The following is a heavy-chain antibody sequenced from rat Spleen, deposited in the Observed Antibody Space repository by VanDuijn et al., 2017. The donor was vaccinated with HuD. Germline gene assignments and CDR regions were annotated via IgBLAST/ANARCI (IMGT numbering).Heavy chain of an antibody. Sequence: EVQLVESGGGLVQPGRSMKLSCAASGFTFSSFPMAWVRQAPTRGLEWVATITTSGANTYFRDSVKGRFTISRDNTKSTLYLQMNSLRSEDTATYYCTIGSHYFDVTYYYEYWGQGVMVTVSS. CDR2: ITTSGANT. J-gene: IGHJ2*01. V-gene: IGHV5-46*01. CDR3: TIGSHYFDVTYYYEY. CDR1: GFTFSSFP. D-gene: IGHD1-12*02.